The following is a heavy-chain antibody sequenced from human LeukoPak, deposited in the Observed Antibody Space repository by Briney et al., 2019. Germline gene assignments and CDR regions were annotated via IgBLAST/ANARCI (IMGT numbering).Heavy chain of an antibody. Sequence: GGSLRLSCAASGFTFSSYAMSRVRQAPGKGLEWVSAISGSGGSTYYADSVKGGFTISRDNSKNTLYLQMNSLRAEDTAVYYCAKALTYYYGSGSYYPEYVYYFDYWGQGTLVTVSS. CDR1: GFTFSSYA. CDR2: ISGSGGST. CDR3: AKALTYYYGSGSYYPEYVYYFDY. J-gene: IGHJ4*02. D-gene: IGHD3-10*01. V-gene: IGHV3-23*01.